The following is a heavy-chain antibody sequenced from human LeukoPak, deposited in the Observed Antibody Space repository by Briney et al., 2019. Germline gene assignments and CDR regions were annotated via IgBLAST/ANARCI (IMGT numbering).Heavy chain of an antibody. V-gene: IGHV3-48*03. CDR1: GFTFSSYE. J-gene: IGHJ4*02. Sequence: GGSLRLSCAASGFTFSSYEMNCVRQAPGKGLEWVSYISSSGRTFYYADSVKGRFTISRDNGKNSLYLQMNSLRVEDTAVYYCARDSRGSSWFFDYWGQGALVTVSS. D-gene: IGHD6-13*01. CDR3: ARDSRGSSWFFDY. CDR2: ISSSGRTF.